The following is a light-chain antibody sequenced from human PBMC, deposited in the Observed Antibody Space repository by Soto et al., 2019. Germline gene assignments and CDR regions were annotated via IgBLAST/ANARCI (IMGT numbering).Light chain of an antibody. CDR2: GAS. CDR3: QQYGSSPQT. V-gene: IGKV3-20*01. Sequence: EIVLTPSPGTLSLSPGERATLSCRASQSVSSSFLAWYQPKPGQAPRLLIYGASNRATGIPDRFSGSGSGTDFTLTISRLEPEDSAVYYCQQYGSSPQTFGQGTKGDI. CDR1: QSVSSSF. J-gene: IGKJ1*01.